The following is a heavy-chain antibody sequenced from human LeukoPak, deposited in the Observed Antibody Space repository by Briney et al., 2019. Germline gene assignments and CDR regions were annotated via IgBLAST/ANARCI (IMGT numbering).Heavy chain of an antibody. D-gene: IGHD3-22*01. CDR3: ARWAYDSSGYYYISYYYYGMDV. Sequence: EASVKVSCKASGYTFTGYYMHWVRQAPGQGLEWMGWINPNSGGTNYAQKFQGRVTMTRDTSTSTVYMELSSLRSEDTAVYYCARWAYDSSGYYYISYYYYGMDVWGQGTTVTVSS. CDR1: GYTFTGYY. CDR2: INPNSGGT. V-gene: IGHV1-2*02. J-gene: IGHJ6*02.